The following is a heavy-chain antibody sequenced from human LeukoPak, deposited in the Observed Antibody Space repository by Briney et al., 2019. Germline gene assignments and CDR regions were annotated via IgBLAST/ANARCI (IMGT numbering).Heavy chain of an antibody. CDR1: GLTFSSYS. V-gene: IGHV3-21*01. CDR2: ISSSSSYI. CDR3: ARGPGITGTTGY. Sequence: PGGSLRLSCAASGLTFSSYSMNWVRQAPGKGLEWVSSISSSSSYIYYADSVKGRFTISRDNAKNSLYLQMNSLRAEDTAVYYCARGPGITGTTGYWGQGTLVTVSS. D-gene: IGHD1-7*01. J-gene: IGHJ4*02.